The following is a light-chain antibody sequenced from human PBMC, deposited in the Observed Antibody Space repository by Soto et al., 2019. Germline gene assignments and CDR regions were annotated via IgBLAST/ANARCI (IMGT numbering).Light chain of an antibody. CDR3: SSYTSSSTYV. Sequence: QASPTQPAPVSGSPGQSITISCPGTSNAVGGYNYVSWHQQHPGKAPKLMIYDVSNRPSGVSNRFSGSKSGNTASLTISGLQAEDEADYYCSSYTSSSTYVFGTGTKVTVL. V-gene: IGLV2-14*01. CDR2: DVS. CDR1: SNAVGGYNY. J-gene: IGLJ1*01.